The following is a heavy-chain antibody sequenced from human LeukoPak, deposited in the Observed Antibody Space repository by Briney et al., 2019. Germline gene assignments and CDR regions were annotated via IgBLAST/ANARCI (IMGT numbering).Heavy chain of an antibody. D-gene: IGHD4-17*01. Sequence: SETLSLTCAVYGGSFSGYYWSWIRQPPGKGLEWIGEINHSGNTYYNPSLKSRVTISVDTSKNQFSLKLNSVTAADTAVYYCARAGYGDSDFDYWGQGTLVTVSS. V-gene: IGHV4-34*01. CDR1: GGSFSGYY. CDR3: ARAGYGDSDFDY. J-gene: IGHJ4*02. CDR2: INHSGNT.